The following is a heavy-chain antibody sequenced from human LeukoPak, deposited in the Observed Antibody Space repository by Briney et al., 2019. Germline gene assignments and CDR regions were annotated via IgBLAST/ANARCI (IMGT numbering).Heavy chain of an antibody. J-gene: IGHJ5*02. CDR2: IHYTGST. D-gene: IGHD3-10*01. CDR1: GGSISSYY. V-gene: IGHV4-59*01. CDR3: ARGGYYGSGNDFRFDP. Sequence: SETLSLTRTVSGGSISSYYWSWIRQSPGKGLECIGYIHYTGSTNYNPSLKSRVTISVETSKNQFSLKLKSVTAADTAVYYCARGGYYGSGNDFRFDPWGQGTLVTVSS.